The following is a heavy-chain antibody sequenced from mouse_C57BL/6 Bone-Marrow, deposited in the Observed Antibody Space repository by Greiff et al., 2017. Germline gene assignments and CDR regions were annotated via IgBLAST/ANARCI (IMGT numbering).Heavy chain of an antibody. CDR2: INPGSGGT. J-gene: IGHJ3*01. CDR3: ARRWAY. CDR1: GYAFTNYL. D-gene: IGHD1-1*02. V-gene: IGHV1-54*01. Sequence: VQLQQSGAELVRPGNSVKVSCKASGYAFTNYLIEWVKQRPGQGLEWIGVINPGSGGTNYTAKFKGKATLTADKSSSTAYMQLSSLTSEDSAVYFCARRWAYWGQGTLITVSA.